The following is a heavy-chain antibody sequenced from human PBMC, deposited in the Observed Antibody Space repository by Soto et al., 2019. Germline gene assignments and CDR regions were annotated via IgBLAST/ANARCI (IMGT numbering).Heavy chain of an antibody. CDR3: ARGNHTWLRLLYFDL. J-gene: IGHJ2*01. Sequence: QVQLVQSGAEVKKPGSSVKVSCKASGGTFSNYPISWVRQAPGQGLEWMGGIIPIFGTVNYAQKFQGRVTITADESTSTAYMELSSLRSEDTAGYYCARGNHTWLRLLYFDLLGRGTLVTVSS. V-gene: IGHV1-69*12. D-gene: IGHD5-12*01. CDR2: IIPIFGTV. CDR1: GGTFSNYP.